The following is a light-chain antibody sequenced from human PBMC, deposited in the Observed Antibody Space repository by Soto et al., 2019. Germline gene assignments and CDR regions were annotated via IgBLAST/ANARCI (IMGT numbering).Light chain of an antibody. CDR1: SPNIGGNA. Sequence: QSVLTQPPSVSGSPGQRVTISCSGSSPNIGGNAVNWYQHLPGTAPKVLIYSNNQRPSGVPDRFSGSKSGTSASLAISGLQAEDEADYYCAAWDDSLNGYVFGTGTKLTVL. V-gene: IGLV1-44*01. CDR3: AAWDDSLNGYV. J-gene: IGLJ1*01. CDR2: SNN.